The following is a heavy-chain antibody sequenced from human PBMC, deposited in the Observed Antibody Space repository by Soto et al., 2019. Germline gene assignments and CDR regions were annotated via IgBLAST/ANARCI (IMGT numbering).Heavy chain of an antibody. CDR2: IVVGSGTT. J-gene: IGHJ6*02. D-gene: IGHD1-7*01. Sequence: QMQLVQSGPEVKKPGTSVKVSCKASGFTFTSSAVHWVRQARGQRLEWIGWIVVGSGTTNYAQKFQERVTITRDMSTSTAYMDLSSLRSEDTAVYYFAAGERELRYFYYGMDVWGQGTTGTVSS. V-gene: IGHV1-58*01. CDR3: AAGERELRYFYYGMDV. CDR1: GFTFTSSA.